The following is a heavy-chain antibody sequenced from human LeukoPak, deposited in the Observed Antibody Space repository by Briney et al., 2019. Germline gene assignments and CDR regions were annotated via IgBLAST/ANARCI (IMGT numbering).Heavy chain of an antibody. CDR1: GGSISSYY. D-gene: IGHD5-18*01. CDR3: ARGGYSYPYYFDY. V-gene: IGHV4-59*01. J-gene: IGHJ4*02. Sequence: PSETLSLTCTVSGGSISSYYWNWIRQPPGKGLEWIGYISYSGSTNSNPSLKSRVTISVDTSKNQFSLKLSSVTAADTAVYYCARGGYSYPYYFDYWGQGTLVTVSS. CDR2: ISYSGST.